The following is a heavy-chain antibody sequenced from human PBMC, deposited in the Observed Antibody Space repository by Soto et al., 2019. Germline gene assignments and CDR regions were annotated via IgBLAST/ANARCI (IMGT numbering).Heavy chain of an antibody. Sequence: ESGGGLVQPGGSLRLSCAASGFTFSSYAMSWVRQAPGKGLEWVSAISGSGGSTYYADSVKGRFTISRDNSKNTLYLQMNSLRAEDTAVYYCAKEMPPDIVVVVAATVFDYWGQGTLVTVSS. D-gene: IGHD2-15*01. CDR2: ISGSGGST. CDR1: GFTFSSYA. J-gene: IGHJ4*02. CDR3: AKEMPPDIVVVVAATVFDY. V-gene: IGHV3-23*01.